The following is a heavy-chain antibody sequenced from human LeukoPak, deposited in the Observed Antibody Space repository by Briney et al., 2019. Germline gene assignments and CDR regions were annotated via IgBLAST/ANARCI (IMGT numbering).Heavy chain of an antibody. CDR3: ARTQYDFWKAFDI. Sequence: ASVKVSCKASGYTFTNYYMHWVRQAPGQGLEWMGIINPSGGSTSYAQKFQGRVTMTRDMSTSTAYMELSSLRSEDTAVYYCARTQYDFWKAFDIWGQGTMVTVSS. CDR1: GYTFTNYY. J-gene: IGHJ3*02. V-gene: IGHV1-46*01. D-gene: IGHD3-3*01. CDR2: INPSGGST.